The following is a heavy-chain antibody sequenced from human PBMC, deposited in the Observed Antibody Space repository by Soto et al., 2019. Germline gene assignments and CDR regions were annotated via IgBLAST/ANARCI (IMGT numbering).Heavy chain of an antibody. J-gene: IGHJ4*02. D-gene: IGHD3-10*01. CDR1: GDTFSRST. V-gene: IGHV1-69*02. CDR2: IIPMLGMS. Sequence: QVQLVQSGAEVTKPGSSVTVSCTASGDTFSRSTLSWVRQAPGQRLEWMGRIIPMLGMSNSALKFQGRLTXXXDXATNKVYMLLNSLRSDDTAVYYCATSYGSGSAHFDSWGQGTLVTVSS. CDR3: ATSYGSGSAHFDS.